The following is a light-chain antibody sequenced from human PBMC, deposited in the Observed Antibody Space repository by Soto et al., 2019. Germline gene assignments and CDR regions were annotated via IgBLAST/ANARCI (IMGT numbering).Light chain of an antibody. Sequence: DIVLTQSPGTLSLSPGERATLSCRASQSVSSSNLAWYQQKPAQAPRLLIYDAYRRAPGIPERFSGSGSGTDFTLTISRLEPEDFAVYYCQQYLTSPKTFGKGTKVEIK. J-gene: IGKJ1*01. CDR3: QQYLTSPKT. V-gene: IGKV3-20*01. CDR1: QSVSSSN. CDR2: DAY.